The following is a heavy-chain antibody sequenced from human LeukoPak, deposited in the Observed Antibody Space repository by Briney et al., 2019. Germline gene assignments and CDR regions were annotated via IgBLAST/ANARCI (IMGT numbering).Heavy chain of an antibody. CDR3: AREIFGSGNYPDF. J-gene: IGHJ4*02. CDR2: IWHDGSHK. V-gene: IGHV3-33*01. D-gene: IGHD3-10*01. Sequence: PGRSLRPSCAASGFAFNTYAMHWVRQAPGQGLEWVALIWHDGSHKFYSNSVRGQFTISRDNSKNTVSLQRNNLRPEDTAVYYCAREIFGSGNYPDFWGQGTLVTVSS. CDR1: GFAFNTYA.